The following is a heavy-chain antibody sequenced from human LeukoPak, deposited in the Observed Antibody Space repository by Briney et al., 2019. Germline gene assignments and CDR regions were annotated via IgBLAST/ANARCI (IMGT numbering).Heavy chain of an antibody. D-gene: IGHD5-12*01. Sequence: SVKLSLTSSVATFSSSAFNWVLQAPGPRLVGMCGIIPFFGTATYAQKCRGRVTITADKSTSTAYMELSSLRSEDTAVYYCARTSHYVDIAATIPYGIYYFDYWGQGTLVTVSS. CDR3: ARTSHYVDIAATIPYGIYYFDY. V-gene: IGHV1-69*06. CDR1: VATFSSSA. CDR2: IIPFFGTA. J-gene: IGHJ4*02.